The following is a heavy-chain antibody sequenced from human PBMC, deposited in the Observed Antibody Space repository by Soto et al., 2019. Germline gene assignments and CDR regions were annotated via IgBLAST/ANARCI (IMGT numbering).Heavy chain of an antibody. V-gene: IGHV3-23*01. Sequence: GGSMELSSVAFGFTFSSYAMSWVRQAPGKGLEWVSAISGSGGSTYYADFVKGRFTISRDNSKNTLYLQMNSLRAEDTAVYYCAQNDDILTGYYDYWGQGTLVTVSS. CDR1: GFTFSSYA. CDR3: AQNDDILTGYYDY. J-gene: IGHJ4*02. D-gene: IGHD3-9*01. CDR2: ISGSGGST.